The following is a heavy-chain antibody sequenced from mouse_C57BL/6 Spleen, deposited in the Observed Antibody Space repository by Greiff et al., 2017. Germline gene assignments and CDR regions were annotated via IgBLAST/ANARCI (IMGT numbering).Heavy chain of an antibody. CDR1: GYTFTDYN. J-gene: IGHJ1*03. CDR3: ARKTYYSNYGYFDV. D-gene: IGHD2-5*01. V-gene: IGHV1-18*01. CDR2: INPNNGGT. Sequence: VQLQQSGPELVKPGASVKIPCKASGYTFTDYNMDWVKQSHGKSLEWIGDINPNNGGTIYNQKFKGKATLTVDKSSSTAYMELRSLTSEDTAVYYCARKTYYSNYGYFDVWGTGTTVTVSS.